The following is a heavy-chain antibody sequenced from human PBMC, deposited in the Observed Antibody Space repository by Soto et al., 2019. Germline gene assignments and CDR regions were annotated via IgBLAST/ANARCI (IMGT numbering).Heavy chain of an antibody. CDR2: IYYSGST. V-gene: IGHV4-39*02. Sequence: LSLTCNVSGGSITNSGYYWGWIRQPPGKGLEWIGSIYYSGSTYYSPSLKSRVTISVDTSKNQFSLNLTSVTAADTAVYYCARDLSFGVVIKRVNWFDPWGQGTLVTVSS. CDR1: GGSITNSGYY. D-gene: IGHD3-3*01. CDR3: ARDLSFGVVIKRVNWFDP. J-gene: IGHJ5*02.